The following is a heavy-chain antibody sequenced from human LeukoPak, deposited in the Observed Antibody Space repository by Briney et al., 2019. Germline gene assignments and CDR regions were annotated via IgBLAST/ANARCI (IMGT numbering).Heavy chain of an antibody. Sequence: GGSLRLSCAASGFTFSSYAMSWVRQAPGKGLEWVSAISGSGGSTNYADSVKGRFTISRDNSKNTLYLEMNSLRAEDTALYYCAKARGSGSYSGIDYWGQGTLVTVSS. J-gene: IGHJ4*02. CDR2: ISGSGGST. CDR1: GFTFSSYA. CDR3: AKARGSGSYSGIDY. V-gene: IGHV3-23*01. D-gene: IGHD3-10*01.